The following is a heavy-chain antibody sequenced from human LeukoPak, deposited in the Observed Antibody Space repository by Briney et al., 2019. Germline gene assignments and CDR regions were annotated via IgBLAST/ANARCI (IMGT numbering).Heavy chain of an antibody. CDR2: IKQDGSEK. D-gene: IGHD3-10*01. V-gene: IGHV3-7*01. CDR3: WGFGELSQIDY. CDR1: GFTFSSYW. J-gene: IGHJ4*02. Sequence: PGGSLRLSCAASGFTFSSYWMSWARQAPGKGLELVANIKQDGSEKYYVDPVKGQFTISRDNAKNSLYLQMNSLRAEDTAVYYCWGFGELSQIDYWGQGTLVTVSS.